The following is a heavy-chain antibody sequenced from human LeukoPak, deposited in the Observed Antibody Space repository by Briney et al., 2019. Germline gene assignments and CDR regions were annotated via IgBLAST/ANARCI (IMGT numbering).Heavy chain of an antibody. CDR1: GFTFSSYA. CDR3: ANLVVPAATPYNWFDP. D-gene: IGHD2-2*01. J-gene: IGHJ5*02. Sequence: GGSLRLSCAPSGFTFSSYAMSWVRQAPGKGLEWVSAISGSGGSTYYADSAKGRFTISRDNSKNTLYLQMNSLRAEDTAVYYCANLVVPAATPYNWFDPWGQGTLVTVSS. V-gene: IGHV3-23*01. CDR2: ISGSGGST.